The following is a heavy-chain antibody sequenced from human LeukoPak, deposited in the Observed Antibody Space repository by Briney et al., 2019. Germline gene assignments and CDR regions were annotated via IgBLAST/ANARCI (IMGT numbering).Heavy chain of an antibody. CDR1: GFTFDDYA. D-gene: IGHD2-2*02. CDR3: AKQLAVVVPAAITTGYYGMDV. J-gene: IGHJ6*02. V-gene: IGHV3-9*01. CDR2: ISWNSGSI. Sequence: SLRLSCAASGFTFDDYAMHWVRQAPGKGLEWVSGISWNSGSIGYADSVKGRFTISRDNAKNSLYLQMNSLRAEDTALYYCAKQLAVVVPAAITTGYYGMDVWGQGTTVTVSS.